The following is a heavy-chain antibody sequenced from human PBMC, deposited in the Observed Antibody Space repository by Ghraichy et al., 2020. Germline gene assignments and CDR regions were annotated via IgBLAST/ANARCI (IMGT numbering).Heavy chain of an antibody. Sequence: ASVKVSCKVSGYTLTELSMHWVRQAPGKGLEWMGGFDPEDGETIYAQKFQGRVTMTEDTSTDTAYMELSSLRSEDTAVYYCATDLSGSYYSWFDPWGQGTLVTVSS. CDR1: GYTLTELS. V-gene: IGHV1-24*01. D-gene: IGHD1-26*01. J-gene: IGHJ5*02. CDR2: FDPEDGET. CDR3: ATDLSGSYYSWFDP.